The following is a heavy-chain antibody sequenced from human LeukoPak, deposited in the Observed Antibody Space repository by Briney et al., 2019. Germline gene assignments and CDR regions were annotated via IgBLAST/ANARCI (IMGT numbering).Heavy chain of an antibody. Sequence: PGGSLRLSCAASGFTFSDYYMSWIRQAPGKGLEWVSYISSSGSTIYYADSVKGQFTISRDNAKNSLYLQMNSLRAEDTAVYYCARSAPKSRALFDYWGQGTLVTVSS. J-gene: IGHJ4*02. CDR2: ISSSGSTI. CDR3: ARSAPKSRALFDY. CDR1: GFTFSDYY. V-gene: IGHV3-11*04.